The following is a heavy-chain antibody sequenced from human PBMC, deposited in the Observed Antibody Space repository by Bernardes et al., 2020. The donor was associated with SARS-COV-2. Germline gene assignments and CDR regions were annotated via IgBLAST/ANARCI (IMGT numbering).Heavy chain of an antibody. CDR3: AKREAIASHFDH. CDR2: IFHSGST. CDR1: GVSISRANW. D-gene: IGHD2-15*01. V-gene: IGHV4-4*01. Sequence: TLSLTCAVSGVSISRANWWSWVRQPPGKGLEWIWEIFHSGSTIYNPSLRGRVTISVDKSKNQFSLNFYSMTAADTAVYFCAKREAIASHFDHWGQGTRVTVSS. J-gene: IGHJ4*02.